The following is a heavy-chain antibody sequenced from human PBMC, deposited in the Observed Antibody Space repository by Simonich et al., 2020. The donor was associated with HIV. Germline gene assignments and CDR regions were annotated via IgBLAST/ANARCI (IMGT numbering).Heavy chain of an antibody. V-gene: IGHV4-34*01. D-gene: IGHD3-22*01. CDR2: INHIGTT. CDR1: GGSFSDYY. Sequence: QVQLQQWGAGLLKPSETLSLSCAVYGGSFSDYYWSWIRQSPGKGLEWIGEINHIGTTNDNPSLQCRITISVDTSKNQFSLKLSSVTVADTAVYYCARNGFYYDSSGYCLFDYWGQGTLVTVSS. CDR3: ARNGFYYDSSGYCLFDY. J-gene: IGHJ4*02.